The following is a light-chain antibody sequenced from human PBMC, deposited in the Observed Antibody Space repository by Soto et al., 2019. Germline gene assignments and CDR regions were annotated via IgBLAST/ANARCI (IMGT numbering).Light chain of an antibody. Sequence: AIPMTQSPSSLSASVGDRLTITCRASQGTSNDLGWYQQKPGQAPKLLIYAASSRPSGVPSRFSGSGSGTDFTLTISRLEPEDFATYYCLQDYNSPWTFGQGTKVDIK. CDR3: LQDYNSPWT. J-gene: IGKJ1*01. CDR1: QGTSND. V-gene: IGKV1-6*01. CDR2: AAS.